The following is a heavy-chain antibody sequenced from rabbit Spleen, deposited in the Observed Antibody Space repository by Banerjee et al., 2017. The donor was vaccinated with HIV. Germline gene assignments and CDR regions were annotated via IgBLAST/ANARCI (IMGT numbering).Heavy chain of an antibody. V-gene: IGHV1S45*01. CDR2: IDAGVKGTT. D-gene: IGHD4-1*01. J-gene: IGHJ4*01. CDR3: ARDGSGWGANFNL. CDR1: GFSLSRDYW. Sequence: EESGGDLVKPEGSLTLTCTASGFSLSRDYWICWVRQAPGKGLEWIACIDAGVKGTTYYASWAKGRFAVSKTSPTTVTLQMTSLTAADMATYFCARDGSGWGANFNLWGPGTLVTVS.